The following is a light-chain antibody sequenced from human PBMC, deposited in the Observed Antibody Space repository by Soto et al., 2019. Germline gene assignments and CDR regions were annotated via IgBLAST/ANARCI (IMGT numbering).Light chain of an antibody. CDR2: GAS. CDR3: QQRSHWPRT. CDR1: QSISDT. J-gene: IGKJ1*01. V-gene: IGKV3-15*01. Sequence: EIVMTQSPATLSVSPGGRATLSCRASQSISDTLAWYQQKPGQAPRLLIHGASTRATGFPARFSGSGSGTDFTLTISSLQSEDFAVYYCQQRSHWPRTFGQGTKVDIK.